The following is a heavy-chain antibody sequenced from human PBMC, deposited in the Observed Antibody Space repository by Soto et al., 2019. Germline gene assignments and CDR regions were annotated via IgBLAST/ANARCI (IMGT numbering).Heavy chain of an antibody. CDR3: AREQKSAFDI. CDR1: GGSFSGYY. D-gene: IGHD1-1*01. J-gene: IGHJ3*02. V-gene: IGHV4-34*01. Sequence: QVQLQQWGAGLLKPSETLSLTCAVYGGSFSGYYWSWIRQPPGKGLEWIGEINHSGSTNYNPSLKSRVTISVDTSKNQFSLKLSSVTAADTAVYYCAREQKSAFDIWGQGTMVTVSS. CDR2: INHSGST.